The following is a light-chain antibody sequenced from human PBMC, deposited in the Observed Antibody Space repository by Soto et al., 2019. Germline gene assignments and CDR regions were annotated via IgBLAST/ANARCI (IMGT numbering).Light chain of an antibody. CDR1: QSILYSPNNKSY. CDR3: QQYYSSPFT. J-gene: IGKJ3*01. CDR2: RTS. Sequence: DIVMTQSPDSLAVSLGERATINCRSSQSILYSPNNKSYLAWYQQKSGQPPKLLIYRTSTRESGVPDRFSGSGSGTDFTLTISSLQAEDVAVYYCQQYYSSPFTFGPGTNVDVK. V-gene: IGKV4-1*01.